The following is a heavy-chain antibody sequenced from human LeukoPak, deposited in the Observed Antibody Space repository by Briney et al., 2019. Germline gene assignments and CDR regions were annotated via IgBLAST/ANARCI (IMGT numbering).Heavy chain of an antibody. CDR1: GFSFSTYA. J-gene: IGHJ4*02. CDR2: IRCSGGSI. Sequence: GGALRLSCGACGFSFSTYAMRWVREAPGKGVEWVSTIRCSGGSIYYADSVKGRFTISRDDSKNTMYLQMNSLRAEDTAVYYCAKGRGNYLSSFDYWGQGTLVTVSS. CDR3: AKGRGNYLSSFDY. V-gene: IGHV3-23*01. D-gene: IGHD1-26*01.